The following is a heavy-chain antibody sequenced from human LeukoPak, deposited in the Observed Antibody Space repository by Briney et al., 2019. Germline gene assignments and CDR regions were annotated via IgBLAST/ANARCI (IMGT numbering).Heavy chain of an antibody. Sequence: GESLKISCKGSGYIFTSYWITWARQMPGKGLEWMGMIDPTDSYTNYSPSFQGHVTISTDKSISTAYLQWSGLKASDTAIYYCARRGRSSSNFDFWGQGTLVTVSS. CDR3: ARRGRSSSNFDF. CDR1: GYIFTSYW. J-gene: IGHJ4*02. D-gene: IGHD6-6*01. CDR2: IDPTDSYT. V-gene: IGHV5-10-1*01.